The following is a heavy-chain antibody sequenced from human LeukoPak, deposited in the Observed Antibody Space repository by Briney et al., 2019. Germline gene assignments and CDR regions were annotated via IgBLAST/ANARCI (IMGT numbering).Heavy chain of an antibody. J-gene: IGHJ4*02. D-gene: IGHD5-18*01. CDR2: IYYSGST. V-gene: IGHV4-39*01. CDR3: ARLTRIQLWLPPDIRGPPPRASPDY. Sequence: SETLSLTCTVSGGSISSSSYYWGWIRQPPGKGLEWIGSIYYSGSTYYNPSLKSRVTISVDTSKNQFSLKLSSVTAADTAVYYCARLTRIQLWLPPDIRGPPPRASPDYWGQGTLVTVSS. CDR1: GGSISSSSYY.